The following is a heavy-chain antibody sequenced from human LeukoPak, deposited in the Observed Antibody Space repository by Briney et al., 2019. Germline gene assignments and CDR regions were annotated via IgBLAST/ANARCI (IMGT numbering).Heavy chain of an antibody. J-gene: IGHJ3*02. CDR1: GASIRSGDYY. Sequence: ASETLSLTCTVSGASIRSGDYYWSWIRQPPGKGLEWIGYIYDSGSTYYNPSLKSRITISVDTSENRFFLKLSSVTATDTAVYYCARDCSGGSCYGAFDIWGQGTMVTVSS. D-gene: IGHD2-15*01. V-gene: IGHV4-30-4*01. CDR3: ARDCSGGSCYGAFDI. CDR2: IYDSGST.